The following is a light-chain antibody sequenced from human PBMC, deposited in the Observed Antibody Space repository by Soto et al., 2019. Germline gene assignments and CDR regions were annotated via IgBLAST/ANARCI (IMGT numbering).Light chain of an antibody. J-gene: IGKJ5*01. CDR3: QQRSNWPIT. CDR2: DAS. Sequence: ENVLPPSPGTLALSPGDSANLSCRASQSVGTYLAWYQQKPGQAPRLLIFDASKRATGIPARFSGSGSGTEFTLTISRLEPEDFAVYYCQQRSNWPITFGQGTRLEI. V-gene: IGKV3-11*01. CDR1: QSVGTY.